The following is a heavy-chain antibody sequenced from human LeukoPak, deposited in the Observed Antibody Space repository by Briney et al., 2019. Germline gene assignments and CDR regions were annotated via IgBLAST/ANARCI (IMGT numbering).Heavy chain of an antibody. CDR2: ISAYNGNT. V-gene: IGHV1-18*01. CDR3: ARVGSGSYYDGGFDY. CDR1: GYTFTSYG. D-gene: IGHD1-26*01. Sequence: ASVKVSCKASGYTFTSYGISWVRQAPGQGLEWMGWISAYNGNTNYAQKLQGRVTMTTDTSTSTAYMELSSLRSEDTAVYYCARVGSGSYYDGGFDYWGQGTLVTVSS. J-gene: IGHJ4*02.